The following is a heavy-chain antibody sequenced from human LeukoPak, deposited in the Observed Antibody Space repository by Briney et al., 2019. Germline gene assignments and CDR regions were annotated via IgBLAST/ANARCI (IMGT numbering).Heavy chain of an antibody. CDR2: INSDGTT. D-gene: IGHD4-17*01. V-gene: IGHV3-23*01. CDR1: GFTFSSYV. J-gene: IGHJ5*02. Sequence: SGGSLRLSCAASGFTFSSYVMSWVRQAPGKGLEWVSIINSDGTTYYADSVKGRFTISRDNSKNTLYLQINSLRAEDTAIYYCMKYKTMVTTRAAFDPWGQGTLVTVSS. CDR3: MKYKTMVTTRAAFDP.